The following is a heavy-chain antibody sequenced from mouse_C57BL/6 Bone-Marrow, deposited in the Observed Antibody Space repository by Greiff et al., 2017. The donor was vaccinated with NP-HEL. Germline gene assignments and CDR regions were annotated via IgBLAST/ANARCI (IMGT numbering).Heavy chain of an antibody. CDR2: ISNGGGST. V-gene: IGHV5-12*01. CDR3: ARHRSTTHYAMDY. D-gene: IGHD1-1*01. J-gene: IGHJ4*01. Sequence: EVKLVESGGGLVQPGGSLKLSCAASGFTFSDYYMYWVRQTPEKRLEWVAYISNGGGSTYYPDTVKGRFTISRDNATNTLYLQMSRLKSEDTAMYYCARHRSTTHYAMDYWGQGTSVTVSS. CDR1: GFTFSDYY.